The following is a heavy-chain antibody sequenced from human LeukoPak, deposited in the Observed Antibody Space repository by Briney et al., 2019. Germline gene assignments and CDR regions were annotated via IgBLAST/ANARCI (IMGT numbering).Heavy chain of an antibody. Sequence: TGGSLILSCAASGFTFSDYSMNWVRQAPGKGLEWVSYISSSSTTIFYADSVKGRFTISRDNAKNSLFLQMNGLRDEDTALYYCARERVIAAAGDGFDSWGQGTLVTVSS. V-gene: IGHV3-48*02. CDR2: ISSSSTTI. J-gene: IGHJ4*02. CDR3: ARERVIAAAGDGFDS. CDR1: GFTFSDYS. D-gene: IGHD2-21*01.